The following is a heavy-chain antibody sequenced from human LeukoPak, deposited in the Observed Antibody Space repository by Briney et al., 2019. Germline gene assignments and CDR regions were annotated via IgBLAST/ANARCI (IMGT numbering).Heavy chain of an antibody. CDR2: INHSGST. Sequence: SETLSLTCAVYGGSFSGYYWSWIRQPPGKGLEWIGEINHSGSTNYNPSPKSRVTISVDTSKNQFSLKLSSVTAADTAVYYCARGLEAAAAALDYWGQGTLVTVSS. CDR3: ARGLEAAAAALDY. J-gene: IGHJ4*02. D-gene: IGHD6-13*01. CDR1: GGSFSGYY. V-gene: IGHV4-34*01.